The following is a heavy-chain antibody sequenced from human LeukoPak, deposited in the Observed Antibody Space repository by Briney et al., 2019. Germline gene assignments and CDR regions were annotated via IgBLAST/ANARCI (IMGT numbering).Heavy chain of an antibody. D-gene: IGHD4-17*01. CDR3: ARSDGDYHWYFDL. Sequence: PSQTLSLTCTASGGSISSGGYYWSWIRQHPGKGLEWIGYIYYSGSTYYNPSLKSRVTISVDTSKNQFSLKLSSVTAADTAVYDCARSDGDYHWYFDLWGRGTLVTVSS. CDR2: IYYSGST. V-gene: IGHV4-31*03. CDR1: GGSISSGGYY. J-gene: IGHJ2*01.